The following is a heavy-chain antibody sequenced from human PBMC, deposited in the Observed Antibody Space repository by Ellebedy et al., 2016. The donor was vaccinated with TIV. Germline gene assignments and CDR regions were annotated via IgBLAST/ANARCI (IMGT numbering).Heavy chain of an antibody. CDR1: GDSIRNYY. D-gene: IGHD2-2*01. CDR2: MYYSGSS. V-gene: IGHV4-59*01. Sequence: MPSETLSLTCTVSGDSIRNYYCTWIRQPPGKGLEWIGHMYYSGSSNYNPSLKSRVTMSIDTSKNQFSLKMSSVTAADTAVYYCAASESADSDYWGPGTLVTVSS. CDR3: AASESADSDY. J-gene: IGHJ4*02.